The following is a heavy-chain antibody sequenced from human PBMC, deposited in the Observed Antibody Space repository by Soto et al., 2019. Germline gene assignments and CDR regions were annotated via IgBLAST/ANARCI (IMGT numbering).Heavy chain of an antibody. J-gene: IGHJ4*02. CDR1: GFTASSNY. CDR2: IYGGGST. Sequence: GGSLRLSCAASGFTASSNYMSWVRQAPGKGLEWVSVIYGGGSTYHADSVKGRFTISRDNSKNTLYLQMNSLRAEDTAVYYCARGIAAAGTFDDWGQGTLVTVSS. V-gene: IGHV3-53*01. CDR3: ARGIAAAGTFDD. D-gene: IGHD6-13*01.